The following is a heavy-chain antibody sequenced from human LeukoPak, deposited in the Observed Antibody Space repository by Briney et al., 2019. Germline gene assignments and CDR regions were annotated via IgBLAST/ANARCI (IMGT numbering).Heavy chain of an antibody. CDR2: IYYSGST. CDR1: GGSINSYY. V-gene: IGHV4-59*01. J-gene: IGHJ4*02. D-gene: IGHD1-26*01. Sequence: PETLSLTCTVSGGSINSYYWSWLRQPPGKGLEWIGYIYYSGSTNYNPSLKSRVTISVDTSKNQFSLKLSSVTAADTAVYYCARRREGDYWGQGTLVTVSS. CDR3: ARRREGDY.